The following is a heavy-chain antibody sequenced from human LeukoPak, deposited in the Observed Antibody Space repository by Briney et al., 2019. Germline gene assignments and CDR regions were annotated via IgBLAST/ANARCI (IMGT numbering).Heavy chain of an antibody. D-gene: IGHD6-6*01. CDR2: INSDGSSA. Sequence: GGSLRLSCAASGFTFSSSWMHWVRQAPEKGLVWVSRINSDGSSASYADSVKGRFTVSRDNAKNTLYLQVNNLRAEDTAVYYCARGPNSNWSGLDFWGQGTLLTVSS. CDR3: ARGPNSNWSGLDF. V-gene: IGHV3-74*01. CDR1: GFTFSSSW. J-gene: IGHJ4*02.